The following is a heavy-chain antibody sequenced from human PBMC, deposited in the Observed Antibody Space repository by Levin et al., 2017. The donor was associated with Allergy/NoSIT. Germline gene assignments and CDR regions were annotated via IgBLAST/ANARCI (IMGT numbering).Heavy chain of an antibody. J-gene: IGHJ6*02. Sequence: GGSLRLSCEISGFTFSNYWMHWVRQAPGKGLVWVSRINSDGSSTTYADSVTGRFTISRDNAKNTLYLQMKSLRAEDTAVYYCARDSAMDYYYGLDVWGQGTTVTISS. V-gene: IGHV3-74*01. CDR3: ARDSAMDYYYGLDV. D-gene: IGHD2-2*01. CDR2: INSDGSST. CDR1: GFTFSNYW.